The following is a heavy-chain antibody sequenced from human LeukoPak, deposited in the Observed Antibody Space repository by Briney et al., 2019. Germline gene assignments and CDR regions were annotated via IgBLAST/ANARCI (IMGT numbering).Heavy chain of an antibody. Sequence: GASVKVSCKASGYTFTSYDINWVRQATGQGLEWMGWMNPNSGNTGYAQKFQGRVTMTRNTSISTAYMELSSLRSEDTAVYYCARGGIAAAGTDYYYYMDVWGKGTTVTASS. CDR2: MNPNSGNT. CDR1: GYTFTSYD. D-gene: IGHD6-13*01. V-gene: IGHV1-8*01. J-gene: IGHJ6*03. CDR3: ARGGIAAAGTDYYYYMDV.